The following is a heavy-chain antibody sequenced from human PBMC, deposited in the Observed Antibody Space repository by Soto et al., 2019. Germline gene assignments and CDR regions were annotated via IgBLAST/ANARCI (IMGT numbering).Heavy chain of an antibody. CDR2: ISDDGSNK. J-gene: IGHJ4*02. V-gene: IGHV3-30-3*01. Sequence: PGGSLRLSCAASGFTFSSYAMHWVRQAPGKGLEWVAVISDDGSNKYYADSVKGRFTISRDNSKNTLYLQMNSLRAEDTAVYYCARESEQWLGSFDYWGQGTLVTVSS. D-gene: IGHD6-19*01. CDR3: ARESEQWLGSFDY. CDR1: GFTFSSYA.